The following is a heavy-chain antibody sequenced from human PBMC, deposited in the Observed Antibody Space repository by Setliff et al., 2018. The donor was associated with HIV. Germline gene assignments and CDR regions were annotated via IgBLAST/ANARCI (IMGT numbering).Heavy chain of an antibody. V-gene: IGHV1-18*01. CDR3: ARDRSGSSFFVY. CDR1: GYIFTSYG. CDR2: ISGYNGNT. Sequence: ASVKVSCKTSGYIFTSYGIAWVRQAPGQGLEWMGWISGYNGNTNYAQNLQGRVTMTTDTATSTVYMQLMSLTSDDTAMHYCARDRSGSSFFVYWGQGTLVTVSS. D-gene: IGHD1-26*01. J-gene: IGHJ4*02.